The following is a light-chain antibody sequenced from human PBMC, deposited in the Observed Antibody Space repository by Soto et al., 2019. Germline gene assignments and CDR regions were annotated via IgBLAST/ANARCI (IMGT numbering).Light chain of an antibody. V-gene: IGKV1-12*01. Sequence: DIQMTQSPSSVSASVGDRVTITCRASQGIDNWLAWYQQKPGKAPKLLIYTASSLQSGVPSRFSGIGSGTDFTLTISSLQPEDFATYSCQQGYSFPVTFGQGTRLEIK. CDR1: QGIDNW. J-gene: IGKJ5*01. CDR2: TAS. CDR3: QQGYSFPVT.